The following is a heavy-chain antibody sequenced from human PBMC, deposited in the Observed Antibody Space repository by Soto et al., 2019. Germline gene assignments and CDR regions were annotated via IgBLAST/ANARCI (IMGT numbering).Heavy chain of an antibody. CDR2: IWYDGSNK. J-gene: IGHJ4*02. V-gene: IGHV3-33*01. CDR3: ARAGVRQLWLHYFDY. Sequence: QVQLVESGGGVVQPGRSLRLSCAASGFTFSSYGMHWVRQAPGKGLEWVAVIWYDGSNKYYADSVKGRFTISRDNSKNTMYLQMNSLRAEDTAVYYCARAGVRQLWLHYFDYWGQGTLVTVSS. CDR1: GFTFSSYG. D-gene: IGHD5-18*01.